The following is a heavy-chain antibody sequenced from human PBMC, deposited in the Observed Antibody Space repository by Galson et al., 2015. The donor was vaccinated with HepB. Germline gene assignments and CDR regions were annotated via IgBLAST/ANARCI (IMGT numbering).Heavy chain of an antibody. D-gene: IGHD1-26*01. J-gene: IGHJ4*02. CDR3: AKQIVGVLGY. CDR1: GFTFSSHA. Sequence: SLRLSCAASGFTFSSHAMNWVRQAPGKGLEWVSVISGGGGGNTYYADSVKGRFTISRDNSKDTLYLQMNSLRAEDTAVYYCAKQIVGVLGYWGQGILVTVSS. V-gene: IGHV3-23*01. CDR2: ISGGGGGNT.